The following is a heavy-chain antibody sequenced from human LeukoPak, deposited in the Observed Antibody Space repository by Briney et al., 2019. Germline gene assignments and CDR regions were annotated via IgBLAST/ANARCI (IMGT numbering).Heavy chain of an antibody. V-gene: IGHV3-53*01. CDR2: SYSDSNT. Sequence: GGSLRLSCTASGFTVSNNYMSWVRQAPGKGLEWVSISYSDSNTNYADSVKGRFTISRDNSKNTLYLQMNSLRAEDTAVYYCAKDGYSSSWYYFDYWGQGTLVTVSS. CDR1: GFTVSNNY. J-gene: IGHJ4*02. D-gene: IGHD6-13*01. CDR3: AKDGYSSSWYYFDY.